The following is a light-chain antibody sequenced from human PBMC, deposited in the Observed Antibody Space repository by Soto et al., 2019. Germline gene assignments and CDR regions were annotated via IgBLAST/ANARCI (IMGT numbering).Light chain of an antibody. CDR3: QQYYSTPWT. CDR1: QTGLDTSNNKNY. V-gene: IGKV4-1*01. CDR2: WAS. Sequence: DIVMTQSPYSLAVSLGERATINCKSSQTGLDTSNNKNYLAWYQQKPGQPPKLLIYWASTRESGVPDRFSGSGSGTDFTLTISSLQAEDVAVYYCQQYYSTPWTFGQGTKVDIK. J-gene: IGKJ1*01.